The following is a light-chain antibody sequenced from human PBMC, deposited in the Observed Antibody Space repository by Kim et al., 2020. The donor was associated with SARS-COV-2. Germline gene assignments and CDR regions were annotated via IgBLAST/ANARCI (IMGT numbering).Light chain of an antibody. Sequence: EIVLTQSPATLSLSPGERATLSCGASQSVSSSYLAWYQQKPGLEPRLLIDDASSSATGIPDRFSGSGSGKDFTLTISRLEPEAFAVYYCQQYGSSPLTFGQGTRLESK. CDR1: QSVSSSY. CDR2: DAS. J-gene: IGKJ5*01. CDR3: QQYGSSPLT. V-gene: IGKV3D-20*01.